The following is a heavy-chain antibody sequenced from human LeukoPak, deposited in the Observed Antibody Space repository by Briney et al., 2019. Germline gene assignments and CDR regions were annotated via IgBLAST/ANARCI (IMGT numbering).Heavy chain of an antibody. CDR3: ARTPPGGLIDY. CDR1: GYTFTGYY. D-gene: IGHD3-10*01. J-gene: IGHJ4*02. V-gene: IGHV1-46*01. CDR2: INPSGGST. Sequence: ASVKVSCKASGYTFTGYYMHWVRQAPGQGREWMGIINPSGGSTSYAQKFQGRVTMTRDMSTSTAYMELSSLTSEDTAVYYCARTPPGGLIDYWGQGTLVTASS.